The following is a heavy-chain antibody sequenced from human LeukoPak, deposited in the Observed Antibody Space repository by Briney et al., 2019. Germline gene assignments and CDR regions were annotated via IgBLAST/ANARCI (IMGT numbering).Heavy chain of an antibody. V-gene: IGHV3-23*01. Sequence: GGTLRLSCAVSYFTFSTYVMSLVREAPGKGVEWVSSFSFSGESTYYEYSAGGRFTITRDNSKNKPYLKMNRLRDDDTAEYYCAKGGSSNGRYYYYYKDVWGEGTTVTVSS. CDR2: FSFSGEST. CDR1: YFTFSTYV. CDR3: AKGGSSNGRYYYYYKDV. J-gene: IGHJ6*03. D-gene: IGHD2-8*01.